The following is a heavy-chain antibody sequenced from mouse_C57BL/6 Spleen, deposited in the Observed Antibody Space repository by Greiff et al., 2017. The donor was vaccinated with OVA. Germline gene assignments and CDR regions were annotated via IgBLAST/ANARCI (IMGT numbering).Heavy chain of an antibody. D-gene: IGHD1-1*01. J-gene: IGHJ1*03. CDR2: IDPSDSYT. V-gene: IGHV1-59*01. CDR1: GYTFTSYW. CDR3: ARSGITTVVAKGWYFDV. Sequence: VQLQQPGAELVRPGTSVKLSCKASGYTFTSYWMHWVKQRPGQGLEWIGVIDPSDSYTNYNQKFKGKATLTVDTSSSTAYMQLSSLTSEDSAVYYCARSGITTVVAKGWYFDVWGTGTTVTVSS.